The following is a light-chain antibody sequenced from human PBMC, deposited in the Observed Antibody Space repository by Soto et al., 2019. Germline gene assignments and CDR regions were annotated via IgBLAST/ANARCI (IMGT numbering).Light chain of an antibody. CDR3: QQSYSTPYT. CDR1: QSISTY. J-gene: IGKJ2*01. CDR2: AAS. V-gene: IGKV1-39*01. Sequence: DIQMTQSPSSLYASVGDIVTITCRASQSISTYLNWYQQKPGKAPKVLIYAASSLQSGVPSRFSGSGSGTDFTLTIGSLQPEDFATYYCQQSYSTPYTFGQGTKLEIK.